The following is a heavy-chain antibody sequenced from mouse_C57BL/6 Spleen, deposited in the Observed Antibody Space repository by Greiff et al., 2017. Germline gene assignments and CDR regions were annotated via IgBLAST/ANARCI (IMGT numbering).Heavy chain of an antibody. D-gene: IGHD2-4*01. V-gene: IGHV1-55*01. CDR3: AREGYDFVRYFDV. Sequence: VQLQQPGAELVKPGASVKMSCKASGYTFTSYWITWVKQRPGQGLEWIGDIYPGSGSTNYNEKFKSKATLTVDTSSSTAYMQLSSLTSEDSAVYYCAREGYDFVRYFDVWGTGTTGTVSS. CDR2: IYPGSGST. CDR1: GYTFTSYW. J-gene: IGHJ1*03.